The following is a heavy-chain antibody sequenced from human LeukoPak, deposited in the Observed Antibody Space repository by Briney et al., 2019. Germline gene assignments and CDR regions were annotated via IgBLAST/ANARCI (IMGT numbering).Heavy chain of an antibody. CDR2: ISTSSSTK. V-gene: IGHV3-48*01. CDR3: ARDPGGYSSIDY. D-gene: IGHD5-18*01. Sequence: GGSLRLSCAASGFTFSSYDMNWVRQAPGKGLEWVSYISTSSSTKYYADSVKGRFTISRDNAKNSLYLQMNSLRVEDTAVYHCARDPGGYSSIDYWGQGTLVTVSS. CDR1: GFTFSSYD. J-gene: IGHJ4*02.